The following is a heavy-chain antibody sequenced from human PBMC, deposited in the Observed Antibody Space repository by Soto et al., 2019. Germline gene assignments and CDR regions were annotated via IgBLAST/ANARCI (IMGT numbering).Heavy chain of an antibody. J-gene: IGHJ4*02. CDR3: AGRDGSCFDY. CDR1: GGSISSYY. CDR2: IYYSGGT. Sequence: QVQLQESGPGLVKPSETLSLTCTVSGGSISSYYWSWIRQPPGRGLKWIGYIYYSGGTNYNPSRTSRATISVATSKNLYPLKLSSVTAADTAVDYCAGRDGSCFDYWGQGTLVTVSS. V-gene: IGHV4-59*08.